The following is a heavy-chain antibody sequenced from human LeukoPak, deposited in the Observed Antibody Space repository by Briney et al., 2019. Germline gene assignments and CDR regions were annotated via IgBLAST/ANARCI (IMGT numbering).Heavy chain of an antibody. D-gene: IGHD1-14*01. CDR2: VSNNGIDK. Sequence: GGSLRLSCAASGFTFSSDGIHWVRQAPGKGLEWVAFVSNNGIDKHYGDSVQGRFSISRDNSKNTLYLEMKSLRVEDTAMYYCATETNGRHYDYWGQGTLLTVSS. CDR3: ATETNGRHYDY. J-gene: IGHJ4*02. V-gene: IGHV3-30*12. CDR1: GFTFSSDG.